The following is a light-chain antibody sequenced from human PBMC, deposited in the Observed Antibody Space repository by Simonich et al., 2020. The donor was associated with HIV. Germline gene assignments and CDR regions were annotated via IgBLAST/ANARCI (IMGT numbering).Light chain of an antibody. Sequence: QSALTQPASVSGSPGQSITISCTGTSSDVGGYNYVSWYQQHPGKAPKLMIYEGTKRPPGVSNRFSGSKSGNTASLTISGLQAEDEADYYCSSYTSSSTWVFGGGTKLTVL. V-gene: IGLV2-14*01. J-gene: IGLJ3*02. CDR2: EGT. CDR1: SSDVGGYNY. CDR3: SSYTSSSTWV.